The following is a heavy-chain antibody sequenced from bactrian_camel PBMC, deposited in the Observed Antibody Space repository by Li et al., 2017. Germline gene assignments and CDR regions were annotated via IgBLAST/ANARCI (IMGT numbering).Heavy chain of an antibody. CDR1: GFSVSSQC. CDR3: AADDHPRRCLGCRDDYCFRY. J-gene: IGHJ6*01. CDR2: INDDGTT. D-gene: IGHD3*01. Sequence: HVQLVESGGDSVQAGGSLRLSCAASGFSVSSQCMGWFRQAPGKAREGVATINDDGTTTYRDSVKGRFTISRDSAEPTLYLELDSLRPEDTANYYCAADDHPRRCLGCRDDYCFRYWGQGTQVTVS. V-gene: IGHV3S53*01.